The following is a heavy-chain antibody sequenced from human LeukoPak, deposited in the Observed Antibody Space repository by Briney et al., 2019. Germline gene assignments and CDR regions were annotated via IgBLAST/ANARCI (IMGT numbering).Heavy chain of an antibody. V-gene: IGHV3-21*06. Sequence: PGGSLRLSCAASGFTFSTFAMIWVRQPPGKGLEWVSSIFPSGGEIHYADSVRGRFTISRDNARNSLCLQMTSLRAEDTAPYYCATDRGYSTFDYWGQGTLVTVSS. CDR2: IFPSGGEI. D-gene: IGHD6-13*01. CDR1: GFTFSTFA. J-gene: IGHJ4*02. CDR3: ATDRGYSTFDY.